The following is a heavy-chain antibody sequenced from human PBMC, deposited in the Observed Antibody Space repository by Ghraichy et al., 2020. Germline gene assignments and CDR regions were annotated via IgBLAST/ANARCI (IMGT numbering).Heavy chain of an antibody. V-gene: IGHV2-5*01. CDR1: GFSLSTGGGG. D-gene: IGHD3-3*02. Sequence: SGPTLVKPTETLTLTCTFSGFSLSTGGGGVGWIRQPPGKALEWLALIHWNDDERYSPSLKSRLTISKDTSKNQVVLTMTNMDPVYTATYYCAHKSYIRSSPFNFDSWGQGTLVIVSS. J-gene: IGHJ4*02. CDR3: AHKSYIRSSPFNFDS. CDR2: IHWNDDE.